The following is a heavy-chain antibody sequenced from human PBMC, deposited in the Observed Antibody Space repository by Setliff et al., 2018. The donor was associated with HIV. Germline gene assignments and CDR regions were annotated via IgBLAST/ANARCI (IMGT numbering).Heavy chain of an antibody. V-gene: IGHV3-48*03. J-gene: IGHJ4*02. CDR2: IGGHGSII. CDR1: GLIFSSYE. D-gene: IGHD3-16*01. CDR3: AAVPWGHSSLIIDH. Sequence: GGSLRLSCAAPGLIFSSYEMNWVRQAPGKGLEWISFIGGHGSIIHYADSVKGRFTISRDNAKNSVYLQMHSLRVEDTAVYYCAAVPWGHSSLIIDHWGQGTPVTVSS.